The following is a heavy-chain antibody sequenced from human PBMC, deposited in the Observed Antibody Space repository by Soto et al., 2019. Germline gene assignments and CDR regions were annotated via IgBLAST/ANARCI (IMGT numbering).Heavy chain of an antibody. CDR2: IYYSGST. D-gene: IGHD3-9*01. J-gene: IGHJ6*02. V-gene: IGHV4-31*03. CDR1: GGYIRSCGYY. CDR3: ARVSRYDILTGHHRRSYYYYGMDV. Sequence: SETLSLTCTVSGGYIRSCGYYWIWILHHPCTGLESIGYIYYSGSTYYNPSLKSRVTISVDTSKNQFSLKLSSVTAADTAVYYCARVSRYDILTGHHRRSYYYYGMDVWGQGTTVTVSS.